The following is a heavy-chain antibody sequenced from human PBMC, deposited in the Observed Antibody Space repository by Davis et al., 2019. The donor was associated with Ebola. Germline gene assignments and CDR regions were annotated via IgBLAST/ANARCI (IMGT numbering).Heavy chain of an antibody. CDR2: IYTSGST. CDR3: ARDRHDRSAYGF. J-gene: IGHJ4*02. CDR1: GASISSGIFS. D-gene: IGHD3-22*01. Sequence: SETLSLTCNVSGASISSGIFSWTWVRQPAGKGLEWIGHIYTSGSTKYNPSLESRVTMSLDTSKNQFSLRLNSVTAADTAMYFCARDRHDRSAYGFWGQGTLVTVSS. V-gene: IGHV4-61*09.